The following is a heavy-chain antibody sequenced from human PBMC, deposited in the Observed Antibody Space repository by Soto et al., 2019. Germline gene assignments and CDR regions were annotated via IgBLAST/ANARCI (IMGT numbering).Heavy chain of an antibody. D-gene: IGHD3-22*01. CDR1: GFTFSSYA. J-gene: IGHJ4*02. CDR3: AKDRLTYYYDSSGYGNFDY. Sequence: EVQLLESGGSLVQPGGSLRLSCAASGFTFSSYAMSWVRQAPGKGLEWVSVISGSGGSTYYADSVKGRFTISRDNSKNTLYLQMNSLRAEDTAVYYCAKDRLTYYYDSSGYGNFDYWGQGTLVTVSS. CDR2: ISGSGGST. V-gene: IGHV3-23*01.